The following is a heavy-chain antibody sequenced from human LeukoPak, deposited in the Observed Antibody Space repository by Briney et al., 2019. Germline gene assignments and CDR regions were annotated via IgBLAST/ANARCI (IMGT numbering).Heavy chain of an antibody. Sequence: TSETLSLTCTVSGDSMRSYFWSWIRQPPGKGLEWIGYIYYSGAINYNPFLKSRVTISVDASKNQFSLNLNSVTAADTAVYYCGRGDYYYYMDVWGKGTTVTVSS. CDR1: GDSMRSYF. CDR3: GRGDYYYYMDV. V-gene: IGHV4-59*08. J-gene: IGHJ6*03. CDR2: IYYSGAI. D-gene: IGHD3-10*01.